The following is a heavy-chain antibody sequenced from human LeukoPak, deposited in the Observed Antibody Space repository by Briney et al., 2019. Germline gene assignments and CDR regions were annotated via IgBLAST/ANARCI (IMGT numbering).Heavy chain of an antibody. D-gene: IGHD6-25*01. CDR1: GDSISRSTYY. Sequence: SETLSLTCTVSGDSISRSTYYWAWIRQPPGKGLEWIGSVYYGRSPYFNPSFESRATISVDTSKNHFSLKMSSVTAADTAVYYCARSSGTGTFSYWGQGTLVTVSS. V-gene: IGHV4-39*02. CDR3: ARSSGTGTFSY. CDR2: VYYGRSP. J-gene: IGHJ4*02.